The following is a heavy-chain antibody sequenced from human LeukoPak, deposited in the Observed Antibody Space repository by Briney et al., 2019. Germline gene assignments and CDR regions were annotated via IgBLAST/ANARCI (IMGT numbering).Heavy chain of an antibody. CDR1: GGSISSSSYY. CDR2: IYYSGST. J-gene: IGHJ4*02. V-gene: IGHV4-39*07. Sequence: SETLSLTCTVPGGSISSSSYYWGWLRQPPGKGLEWIGSIYYSGSTYYNPSLKSRVTISVDTSKNQFSLKLSSVTAADTAVYYCASPGGVDTAMVTIYFDYWGQGTLVTVSS. CDR3: ASPGGVDTAMVTIYFDY. D-gene: IGHD5-18*01.